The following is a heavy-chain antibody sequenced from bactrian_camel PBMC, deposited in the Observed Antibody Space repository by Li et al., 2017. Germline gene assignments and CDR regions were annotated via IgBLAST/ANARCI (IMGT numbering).Heavy chain of an antibody. CDR2: ITGDGST. Sequence: HVQLVESGGGSVQAGGSLRLSCKPSFFILDDFEMMWYGQTPGNECELVASITGDGSTYYTDALKGRFTRSHDAAQNSINLQMTSLTPDDTAVYSCAATGQMLSVAGCRTQGTQVTVS. V-gene: IGHV3S63*01. D-gene: IGHD1*01. J-gene: IGHJ4*01. CDR1: FFILDDFE.